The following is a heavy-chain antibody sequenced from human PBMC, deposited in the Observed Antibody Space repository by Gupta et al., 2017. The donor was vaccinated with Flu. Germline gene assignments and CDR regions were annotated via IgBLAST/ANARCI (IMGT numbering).Heavy chain of an antibody. CDR3: RRRPGSGWYQIDY. CDR2: IRGREFGETT. CDR1: GFSFADYT. D-gene: IGHD6-19*01. Sequence: EVQLVESGGDLVQPGRSLRLSCTASGFSFADYTMAWVRQAPGKGLEWVGLIRGREFGETTEYAASVRGRFTFSRDDSKRIAYLEMNSLKVEDTAVYCARRRPGSGWYQIDYWGQGTLVTVSS. V-gene: IGHV3-49*04. J-gene: IGHJ4*02.